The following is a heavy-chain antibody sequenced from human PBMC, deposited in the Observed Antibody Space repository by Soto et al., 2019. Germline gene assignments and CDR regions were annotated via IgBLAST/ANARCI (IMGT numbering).Heavy chain of an antibody. CDR3: ARQPMTTVTTAGGQTSVGFYGMDV. CDR1: GASISSSRYD. D-gene: IGHD4-17*01. V-gene: IGHV4-39*01. CDR2: IYYSGST. Sequence: SHTLSLTCTVSGASISSSRYDWGWIRQPPGKGLEWIGSIYYSGSTYYNPSLKSRVTISVDTSKNQFSLKLSSVTAADTAVYYCARQPMTTVTTAGGQTSVGFYGMDVWGQGTTVTVSS. J-gene: IGHJ6*02.